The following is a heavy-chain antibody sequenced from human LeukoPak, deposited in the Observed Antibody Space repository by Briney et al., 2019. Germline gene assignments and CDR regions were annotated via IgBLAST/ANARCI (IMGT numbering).Heavy chain of an antibody. J-gene: IGHJ4*02. CDR1: GFTFSGYW. CDR2: ITSDGSGT. Sequence: PGGSLRLSCAASGFTFSGYWMNWVRQVPGKVPMWVSHITSDGSGTGYADSVRGRFTISRDNAKNTLYLQMNGLRAEDTAVYNCARGISEAGTDYWGQGTLVTVSS. CDR3: ARGISEAGTDY. V-gene: IGHV3-74*01. D-gene: IGHD6-13*01.